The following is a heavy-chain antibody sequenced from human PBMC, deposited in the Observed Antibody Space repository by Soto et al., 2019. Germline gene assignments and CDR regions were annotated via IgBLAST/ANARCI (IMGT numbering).Heavy chain of an antibody. CDR2: IYYSGST. J-gene: IGHJ4*02. CDR3: ARHRDSGYEESYFDY. CDR1: GGSVSSGSYY. V-gene: IGHV4-61*01. Sequence: SETLSLTCTVSGGSVSSGSYYWSWIRQPPGKGLEWIGYIYYSGSTNYNPSLKSRVTISVDTSKNQFSLKLSSVTAADTAVYYCARHRDSGYEESYFDYWGQGTLVTVSS. D-gene: IGHD5-12*01.